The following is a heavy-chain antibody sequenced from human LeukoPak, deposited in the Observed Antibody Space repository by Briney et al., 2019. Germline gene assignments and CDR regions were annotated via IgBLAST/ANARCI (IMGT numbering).Heavy chain of an antibody. CDR3: ARGYDILTGYSYYFDY. CDR1: GFTFSSYG. Sequence: PGGSLRLSCAASGFTFSSYGMHWVRQAPGKGLEWVAVIWYDGSNKYYADSVKGRFTISRDNSKNTLYLQMNSLRAEDTAVYYCARGYDILTGYSYYFDYWGQGTLVTVSS. D-gene: IGHD3-9*01. V-gene: IGHV3-33*01. CDR2: IWYDGSNK. J-gene: IGHJ4*02.